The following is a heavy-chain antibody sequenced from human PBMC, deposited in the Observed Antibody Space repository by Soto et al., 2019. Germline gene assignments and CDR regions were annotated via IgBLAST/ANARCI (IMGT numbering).Heavy chain of an antibody. V-gene: IGHV4-39*01. J-gene: IGHJ4*02. Sequence: PSETLSLTCTVSGGSISSGSYYWGWIRQPPGKGLEWIGTIYYSGSTYYNPSLKSRVSISVDTSKNQFSLKLNSVTAADTAVYYCARHHLLSNYGRDRWPFDYWGQGTLVTVSS. CDR1: GGSISSGSYY. CDR3: ARHHLLSNYGRDRWPFDY. D-gene: IGHD4-17*01. CDR2: IYYSGST.